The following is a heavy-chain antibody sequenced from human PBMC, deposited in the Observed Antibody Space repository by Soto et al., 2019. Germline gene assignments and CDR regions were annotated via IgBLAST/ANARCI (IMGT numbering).Heavy chain of an antibody. Sequence: QVQLQEPGPRLVEPSHTLSLTCTVSGASISNGYYSWSWIRQSPGTGLEWIGHIHSGGTTYSNPSLKRRLTISVGMSKNQFSLKLSSLTAADTAVYYCARGPSGDKVDSWGQGTLVTVSS. D-gene: IGHD1-26*01. V-gene: IGHV4-30-4*01. J-gene: IGHJ4*02. CDR3: ARGPSGDKVDS. CDR2: IHSGGTT. CDR1: GASISNGYYS.